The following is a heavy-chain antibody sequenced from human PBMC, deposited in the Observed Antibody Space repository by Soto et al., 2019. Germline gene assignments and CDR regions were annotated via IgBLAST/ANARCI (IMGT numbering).Heavy chain of an antibody. Sequence: ASVKVSCKASGYTFTSYGISWVRQSPGQGLEWMGWISAYNGNTNYAQKLQGRVTMTTDTSTSTAYMELRSLRSDDTAVYYCARVDSSGWYLDFDYWGQGTLVTAPQ. D-gene: IGHD6-19*01. V-gene: IGHV1-18*01. CDR3: ARVDSSGWYLDFDY. CDR1: GYTFTSYG. CDR2: ISAYNGNT. J-gene: IGHJ4*02.